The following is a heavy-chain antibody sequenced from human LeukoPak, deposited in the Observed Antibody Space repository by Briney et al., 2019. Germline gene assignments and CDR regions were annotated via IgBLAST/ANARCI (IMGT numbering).Heavy chain of an antibody. Sequence: PSETLSLTCTVSGGSISSGSYYWSWIRQPAGKGLEWIGRIYTSGSTNYNPSLKSRVTISVDTSKNQFSLKLRSVTATDTAVYYCARESIIDEPIDYWGQGTLVTVSS. D-gene: IGHD3-16*01. V-gene: IGHV4-61*02. CDR2: IYTSGST. CDR1: GGSISSGSYY. CDR3: ARESIIDEPIDY. J-gene: IGHJ4*02.